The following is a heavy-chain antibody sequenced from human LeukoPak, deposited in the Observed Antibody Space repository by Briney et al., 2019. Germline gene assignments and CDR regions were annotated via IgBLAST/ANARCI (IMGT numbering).Heavy chain of an antibody. CDR2: IYSSGST. CDR1: GGSISSYH. J-gene: IGHJ5*02. D-gene: IGHD2-2*01. V-gene: IGHV4-59*12. CDR3: AREVPAADKSWFDP. Sequence: SETLSLTCTVSGGSISSYHWSWIRQPPGKGLQWIGFIYSSGSTNYNPSLKSRVTISVDTSKNQFSLKLSSVTAADTAVYYCAREVPAADKSWFDPWGQGTLVTVSS.